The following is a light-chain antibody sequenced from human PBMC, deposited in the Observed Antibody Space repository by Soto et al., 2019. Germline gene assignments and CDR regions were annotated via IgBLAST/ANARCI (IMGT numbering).Light chain of an antibody. V-gene: IGKV2-28*01. CDR3: MQTLPIPHT. CDR1: QSLLHSNAYNY. CDR2: LGS. Sequence: EIVMTQSPLSPPVTPGEPASISCRSSQSLLHSNAYNYLDWYLQKPGQSPQLLIYLGSNRASGVADSFSGSGSGTDFTLKISRVEAEDVGVYYCMQTLPIPHTIGQGTKLEIK. J-gene: IGKJ2*01.